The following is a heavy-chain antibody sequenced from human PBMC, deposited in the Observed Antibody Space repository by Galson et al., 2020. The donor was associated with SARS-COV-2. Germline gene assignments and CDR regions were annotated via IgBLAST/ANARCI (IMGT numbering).Heavy chain of an antibody. V-gene: IGHV3-66*01. Sequence: TGGSLRLSCEASGFSVSRNYMNWVRQAPGKGPEWVSVMYMSGTTYYAESVRDRFSVSRDNYKNTFYLQMSGLTADDTAVYYCARGPYNGQRPWGIYYYVMDLWGQGTTVTVSS. CDR1: GFSVSRNY. CDR2: MYMSGTT. J-gene: IGHJ6*02. CDR3: ARGPYNGQRPWGIYYYVMDL. D-gene: IGHD3-10*01.